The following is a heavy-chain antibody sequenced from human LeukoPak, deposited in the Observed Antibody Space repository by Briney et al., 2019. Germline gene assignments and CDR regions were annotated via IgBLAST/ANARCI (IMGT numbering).Heavy chain of an antibody. J-gene: IGHJ4*02. CDR1: GFTFSSYA. CDR2: IYYSGST. D-gene: IGHD3-22*01. Sequence: SGGSLRLSCAASGFTFSSYAMSWVRQAPGKGLEWIGSIYYSGSTYYNPSLKSRVTISVDTSKNQFSLRLSSVTAADTAVYYCARVTGYIVEDYFDYWGQGTLVTVSS. V-gene: IGHV4-39*07. CDR3: ARVTGYIVEDYFDY.